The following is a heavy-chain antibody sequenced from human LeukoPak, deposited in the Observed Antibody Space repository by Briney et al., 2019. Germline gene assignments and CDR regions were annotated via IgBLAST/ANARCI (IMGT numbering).Heavy chain of an antibody. J-gene: IGHJ5*02. Sequence: GGSLRLSCAGSGFTFSSYAMNWVRQAPGKGLEWVSAISGSGDRTYYADSVKGRFTISRDNAKNTLYLHMNSLRAEDTAVYYCAKDGIWSSGSPNWFDPWGRGTRVTVSS. CDR1: GFTFSSYA. D-gene: IGHD3-22*01. V-gene: IGHV3-23*01. CDR2: ISGSGDRT. CDR3: AKDGIWSSGSPNWFDP.